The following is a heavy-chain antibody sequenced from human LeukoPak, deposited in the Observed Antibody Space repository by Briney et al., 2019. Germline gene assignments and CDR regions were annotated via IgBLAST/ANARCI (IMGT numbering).Heavy chain of an antibody. CDR1: GFTFSSYE. CDR3: ATDRGFASFDY. D-gene: IGHD3-3*01. J-gene: IGHJ4*02. Sequence: PGGSLRLSCAASGFTFSSYEMNWVRQAPGKRLEWVSYISSSGSTIYYADSVKGRFTISRDNAKNSLYLQLNSLRAEDTAVYYCATDRGFASFDYWGQGTLVTVSS. CDR2: ISSSGSTI. V-gene: IGHV3-48*03.